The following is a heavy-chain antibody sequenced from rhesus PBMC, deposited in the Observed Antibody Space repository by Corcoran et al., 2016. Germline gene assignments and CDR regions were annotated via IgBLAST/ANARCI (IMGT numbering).Heavy chain of an antibody. CDR2: ISTDGSNK. J-gene: IGHJ4*01. CDR1: GFISRTYG. Sequence: EVQLVESGGGLVQPGGSLRLSCAASGFISRTYGMHWVRQAPGKGLEWVGVISTDGSNKSYTDSVKYRFTNSKDNSKNILYLQMNNLKLEDTALYYCTRFDYWGQGVLVTVSS. V-gene: IGHV3-54*02. CDR3: TRFDY.